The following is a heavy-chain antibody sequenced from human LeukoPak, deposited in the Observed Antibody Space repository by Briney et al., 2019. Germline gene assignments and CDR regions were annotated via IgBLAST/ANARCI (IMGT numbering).Heavy chain of an antibody. J-gene: IGHJ4*02. Sequence: SVKVSCKASGGTFSSYAISWVRQAPGQGLEWMGGIIPIFGTANYAQKFQGRVTITADESTSTAYMELSSLRSEDTAVYYCARDLTAQTTVTGSNYWGPGTLVTVSS. V-gene: IGHV1-69*13. CDR2: IIPIFGTA. CDR3: ARDLTAQTTVTGSNY. D-gene: IGHD4-11*01. CDR1: GGTFSSYA.